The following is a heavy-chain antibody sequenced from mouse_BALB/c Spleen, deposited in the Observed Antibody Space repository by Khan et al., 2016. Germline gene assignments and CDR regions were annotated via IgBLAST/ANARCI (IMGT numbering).Heavy chain of an antibody. CDR1: GYTFTDYV. J-gene: IGHJ4*01. V-gene: IGHV1-81*01. CDR2: IYPGSNNI. CDR3: ARSGSLSYYTLDY. D-gene: IGHD3-1*01. Sequence: QVQLQQSGPELVKPGASVNMSCKASGYTFTDYVIGWVKQRTGQGLEWIGEIYPGSNNIYYNEKFKDKATLTADKSSSTAYMQLSSLTSEDSAVYSCARSGSLSYYTLDYWGQGASVTVSS.